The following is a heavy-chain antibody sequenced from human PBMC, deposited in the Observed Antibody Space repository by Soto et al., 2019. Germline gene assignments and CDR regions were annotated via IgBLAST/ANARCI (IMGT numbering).Heavy chain of an antibody. CDR3: AREGSVSSSDYYAYYYGMDV. Sequence: DVQLVESGGGLVQPGGSLRLSCAASGLTFSNFDMNWVRQAPGKGLEWVSYITSSGGTIYYADSVKGRFTISRDNAKNSLYLQMNSLRGEDTAVYYCAREGSVSSSDYYAYYYGMDVWGLGTTVTVSS. D-gene: IGHD3-10*01. CDR1: GLTFSNFD. V-gene: IGHV3-48*03. CDR2: ITSSGGTI. J-gene: IGHJ6*02.